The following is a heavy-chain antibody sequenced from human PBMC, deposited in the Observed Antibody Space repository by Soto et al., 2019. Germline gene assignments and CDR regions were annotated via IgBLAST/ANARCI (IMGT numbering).Heavy chain of an antibody. CDR2: IVPVSGTT. CDR3: SRARGYCSGTGCYSGF. CDR1: GGTFSHYA. V-gene: IGHV1-69*06. Sequence: QVQLVQSGAEVKKPGSSIKVSCKSSGGTFSHYAVTWVRQAPGQGLEWMGAIVPVSGTTDYAEKFQGRLTITADKITSTAYMDLTSLQSDDTAVYYCSRARGYCSGTGCYSGFWGQGTLVTVSP. J-gene: IGHJ4*02. D-gene: IGHD2-2*02.